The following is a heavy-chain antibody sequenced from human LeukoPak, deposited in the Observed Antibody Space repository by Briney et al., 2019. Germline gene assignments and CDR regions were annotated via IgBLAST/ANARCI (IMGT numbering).Heavy chain of an antibody. CDR1: GFTFSSYS. CDR3: ARDYGRYYGSGSYPYYYHMDV. D-gene: IGHD3-10*01. Sequence: GGSLRLSCAASGFTFSSYSMNWVRQAPGKGLEWVSYISSSSSTIYYADSVKGRFTISRDNAKNSLYLQMNSLRAEDMAVNYCARDYGRYYGSGSYPYYYHMDVWGKGTTVTVSS. V-gene: IGHV3-48*01. J-gene: IGHJ6*03. CDR2: ISSSSSTI.